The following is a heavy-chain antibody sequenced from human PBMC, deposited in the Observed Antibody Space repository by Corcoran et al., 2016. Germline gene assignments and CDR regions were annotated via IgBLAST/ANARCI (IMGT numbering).Heavy chain of an antibody. CDR1: GGSFSGYY. CDR3: ARGWSNRGYFDY. D-gene: IGHD3-10*01. CDR2: INHSGST. J-gene: IGHJ4*02. Sequence: QVQLQQWGAGLLKPSETLSLTCAVYGGSFSGYYWSWIRQPPGKGLEWIGEINHSGSTNYNPSLKSRVTISVDTSKNQFSLKLSSVTAADTAVYYCARGWSNRGYFDYWGQGTLVTVSS. V-gene: IGHV4-34*01.